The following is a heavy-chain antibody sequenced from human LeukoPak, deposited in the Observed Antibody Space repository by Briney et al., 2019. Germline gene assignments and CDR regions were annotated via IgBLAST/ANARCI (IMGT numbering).Heavy chain of an antibody. CDR3: AKYSSSSWYNPYDY. V-gene: IGHV3-7*03. CDR1: GFSFRDYW. D-gene: IGHD6-13*01. Sequence: GGSLRLSCAASGFSFRDYWMSWVRQVPGKGLEWVANIQEDGVEKYYVDSVRGRFTISRDNSKNTLYLQMNSLRAEDTAVYYCAKYSSSSWYNPYDYWGQGTPVTVSS. J-gene: IGHJ4*02. CDR2: IQEDGVEK.